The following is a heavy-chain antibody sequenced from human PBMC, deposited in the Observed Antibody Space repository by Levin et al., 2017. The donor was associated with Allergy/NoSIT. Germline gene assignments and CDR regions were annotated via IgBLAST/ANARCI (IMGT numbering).Heavy chain of an antibody. CDR2: IKNIPDGATT. V-gene: IGHV3-15*01. J-gene: IGHJ4*02. D-gene: IGHD4-23*01. Sequence: GGSLRLSCVASGFTFKYARMTWVRQAPGKGLEWVGHIKNIPDGATTDYAAPVRGRFLISRDDSENTVHLQMNSLKTEDTAVYYCTTLLDYGGILCDYWGQGALVSVSS. CDR3: TTLLDYGGILCDY. CDR1: GFTFKYAR.